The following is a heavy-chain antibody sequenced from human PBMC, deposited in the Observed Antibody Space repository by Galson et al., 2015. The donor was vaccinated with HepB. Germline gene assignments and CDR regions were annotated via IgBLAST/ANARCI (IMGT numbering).Heavy chain of an antibody. CDR1: GFTFASHA. CDR3: ARIGWVRSSPSSDI. V-gene: IGHV3-23*01. D-gene: IGHD6-13*01. CDR2: INSVGNFT. Sequence: SLRLSCAASGFTFASHAMSWVRQAPGKGLEWVSTINSVGNFTYYADSVKGRFTISRDNSKNTVYLQMNSLRAEDTAIYYCARIGWVRSSPSSDIWGQGTMVTVSS. J-gene: IGHJ3*02.